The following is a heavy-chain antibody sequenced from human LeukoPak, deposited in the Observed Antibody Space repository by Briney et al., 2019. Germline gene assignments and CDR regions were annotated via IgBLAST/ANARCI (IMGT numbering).Heavy chain of an antibody. V-gene: IGHV3-23*01. Sequence: GGSLRLSCAASGFTFNNNAMSWVRQAPGKGLGWDSGISGTGGSTYYGDSVKGRLTISRDNSKNTLSLQMNSRRAEDTAVYYCAKSYYYDSSGYYFPSADDYWGQGTLVTVSS. CDR1: GFTFNNNA. CDR3: AKSYYYDSSGYYFPSADDY. J-gene: IGHJ4*02. CDR2: ISGTGGST. D-gene: IGHD3-22*01.